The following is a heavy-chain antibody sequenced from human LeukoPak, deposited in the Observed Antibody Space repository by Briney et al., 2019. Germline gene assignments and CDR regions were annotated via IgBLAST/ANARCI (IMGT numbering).Heavy chain of an antibody. CDR3: ARGPLWFGETHFDY. CDR1: GGSISSSSYY. J-gene: IGHJ4*02. D-gene: IGHD3-10*01. Sequence: SETLSLTCTVSGGSISSSSYYWGWIRQPPGKGLEWIGSIYYSGSTYYNPSLKSRVTISVDTSKNQFSLKLSSVTAADTAVYYCARGPLWFGETHFDYWGQGTLVTVSS. V-gene: IGHV4-39*07. CDR2: IYYSGST.